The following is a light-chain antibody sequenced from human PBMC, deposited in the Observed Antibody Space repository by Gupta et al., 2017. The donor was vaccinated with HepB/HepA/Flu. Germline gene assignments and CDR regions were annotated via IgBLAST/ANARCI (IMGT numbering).Light chain of an antibody. CDR1: QSVRSSY. J-gene: IGKJ1*01. CDR2: GAS. CDR3: QHDRSSPWT. V-gene: IGKV3-20*01. Sequence: EIVLTQSPGTLSLSPGERATLSCRASQSVRSSYLAWYQQKPGQAPRLLIYGASSRATGIPDRFSGSGSGTDFTLTISRLEPEDFAVYYCQHDRSSPWTFGQGTKVEIK.